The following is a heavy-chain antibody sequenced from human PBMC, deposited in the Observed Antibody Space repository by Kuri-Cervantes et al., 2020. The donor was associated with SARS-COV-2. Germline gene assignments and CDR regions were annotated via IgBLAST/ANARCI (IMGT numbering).Heavy chain of an antibody. CDR3: AADMAYCGGDCYSNYYYYYGMDV. J-gene: IGHJ6*02. CDR1: GYTFTSYA. D-gene: IGHD2-21*02. CDR2: INAGNGNT. V-gene: IGHV1-3*01. Sequence: ASVKVSCKASGYTFTSYAMHWVRQAPGQRLEWMGWINAGNGNTKYSQKFQGRVTITRDTSASTAYMELSSLRSEDTAVYYCAADMAYCGGDCYSNYYYYYGMDVWGQGTTVTVSS.